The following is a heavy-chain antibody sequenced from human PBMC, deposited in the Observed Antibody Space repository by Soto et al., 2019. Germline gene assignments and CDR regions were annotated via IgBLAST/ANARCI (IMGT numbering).Heavy chain of an antibody. CDR3: ARADISRTQFEAFVY. CDR2: IYYSGST. Sequence: SETLSLTCTVSGGSISSYYWSWIRQPPGKGLEWIGYIYYSGSTNYNPSLKSRVTISVDTSKNQVSLKLSSVTAADTAVYYCARADISRTQFEAFVYWGQGTLVTVSS. CDR1: GGSISSYY. D-gene: IGHD2-15*01. J-gene: IGHJ4*02. V-gene: IGHV4-59*01.